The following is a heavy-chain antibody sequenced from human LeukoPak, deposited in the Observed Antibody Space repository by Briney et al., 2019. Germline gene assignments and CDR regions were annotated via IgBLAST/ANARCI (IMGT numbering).Heavy chain of an antibody. CDR3: ARDSWGAFDI. V-gene: IGHV3-66*01. J-gene: IGHJ3*02. Sequence: PGGSLRLSCAASRFTFSSYSMNWVRQAPGKGLEWVSVIYSGGSTYYADSVKGRFTISRDNSKNTLYLQMNSLRAEDTAVYYCARDSWGAFDIWGQGTMVTVSS. CDR1: RFTFSSYS. CDR2: IYSGGST. D-gene: IGHD3-16*01.